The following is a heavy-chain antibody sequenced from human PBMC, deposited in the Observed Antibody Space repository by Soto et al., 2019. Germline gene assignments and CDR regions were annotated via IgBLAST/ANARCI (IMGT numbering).Heavy chain of an antibody. CDR1: GFTFGSYG. CDR3: ARVLFYYGDYSEFYY. CDR2: IWYDGSNK. V-gene: IGHV3-33*01. D-gene: IGHD4-17*01. J-gene: IGHJ4*02. Sequence: GGSLRLSCAASGFTFGSYGMHWVRQAPGKGLEWVAVIWYDGSNKYYADSVKGRFTISRDNSKNTLYLQMNSLRAEDTAVYYCARVLFYYGDYSEFYYRAQRAPVTVSA.